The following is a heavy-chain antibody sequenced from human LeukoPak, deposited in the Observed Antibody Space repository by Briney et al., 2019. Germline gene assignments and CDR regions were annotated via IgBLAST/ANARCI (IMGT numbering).Heavy chain of an antibody. D-gene: IGHD3-22*01. CDR1: GGTFSSYA. V-gene: IGHV1-69*13. Sequence: GASVKVSCKASGGTFSSYAISWVRQAPGQGLEWMGGIIPIFGTANYAQKFQGRVTITADESTSTAYMELSSLRSEDTAVYYCARDSSCYYSVRAFDIWGQGTMVTVSS. CDR3: ARDSSCYYSVRAFDI. CDR2: IIPIFGTA. J-gene: IGHJ3*02.